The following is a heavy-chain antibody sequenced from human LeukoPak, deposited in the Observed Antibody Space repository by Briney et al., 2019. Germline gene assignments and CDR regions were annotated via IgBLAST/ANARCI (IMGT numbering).Heavy chain of an antibody. CDR1: GGSFSGYY. J-gene: IGHJ5*02. D-gene: IGHD6-19*01. Sequence: PSETLSLTCAVYGGSFSGYYWSWIRQPPGKGLEWIGEINHSGSTNYNPSLKSRVTISVDTSKNQFSLKLSSVTAADTAVYYCARERAGTSYWFDPWGQGTLVTVPS. CDR3: ARERAGTSYWFDP. V-gene: IGHV4-34*01. CDR2: INHSGST.